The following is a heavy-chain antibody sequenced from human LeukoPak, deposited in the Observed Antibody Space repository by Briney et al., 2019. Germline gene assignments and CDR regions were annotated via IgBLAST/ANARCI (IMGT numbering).Heavy chain of an antibody. V-gene: IGHV3-74*01. CDR3: ARSAGVVVVAATWFDP. Sequence: PGGSLRLSCAASGFTLSSYWMHWVRQAPGKGLVWVSRINSDGSSTSYADSVKGRFTISRDNAKNTLYLQMNSLRAEDTAVYYCARSAGVVVVAATWFDPWGQGTLVTVSS. CDR2: INSDGSST. CDR1: GFTLSSYW. D-gene: IGHD2-15*01. J-gene: IGHJ5*02.